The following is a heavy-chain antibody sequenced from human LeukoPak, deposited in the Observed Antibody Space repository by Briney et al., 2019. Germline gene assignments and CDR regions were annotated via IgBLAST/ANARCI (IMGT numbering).Heavy chain of an antibody. CDR2: ISGSGGST. CDR3: ARDPRLWFGEPGAFDI. CDR1: GFTFSSYA. Sequence: PGGSLRLSCAASGFTFSSYAMSWVRQAPGKGLEWVSAISGSGGSTYYADSVKGRFTISRDNSKNTLYLQMNSLRAEDTAVYYCARDPRLWFGEPGAFDIWGQGTMVTVSS. J-gene: IGHJ3*02. V-gene: IGHV3-23*01. D-gene: IGHD3-10*01.